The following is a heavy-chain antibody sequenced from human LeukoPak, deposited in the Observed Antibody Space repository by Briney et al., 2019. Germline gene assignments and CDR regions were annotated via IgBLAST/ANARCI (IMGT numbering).Heavy chain of an antibody. CDR3: ARDFRGDLKRYCSSTSCYTYDDY. J-gene: IGHJ4*02. Sequence: GGSLRLSCAASGFTFSSSWMHWVRQAPEKGLVWVSRINSDGSSTSYADSVKGRFTISRDNAKNTLFLQMNSLRAEDTAVYYCARDFRGDLKRYCSSTSCYTYDDYWGQGTLVTVSS. D-gene: IGHD2-2*02. CDR1: GFTFSSSW. CDR2: INSDGSST. V-gene: IGHV3-74*01.